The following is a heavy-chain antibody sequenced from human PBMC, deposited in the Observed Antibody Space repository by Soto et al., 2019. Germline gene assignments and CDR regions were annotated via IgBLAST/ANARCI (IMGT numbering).Heavy chain of an antibody. CDR3: AREASGDDSSGYYYGPWYDY. J-gene: IGHJ4*02. Sequence: SETLSLTCTVSGGSISSYYWSWIRQPPGKGLEWIGYIYYSGSTNYNPSLKSRVTISVDTSKNQFSLKLSSVTAADTAVYYCAREASGDDSSGYYYGPWYDYWGQGTLVTVSS. D-gene: IGHD3-22*01. CDR2: IYYSGST. CDR1: GGSISSYY. V-gene: IGHV4-59*01.